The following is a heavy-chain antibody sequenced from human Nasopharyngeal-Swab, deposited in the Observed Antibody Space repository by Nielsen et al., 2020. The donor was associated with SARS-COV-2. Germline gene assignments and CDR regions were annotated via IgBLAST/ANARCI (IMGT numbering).Heavy chain of an antibody. Sequence: GESLKISCAASGFTFRSYGMHWVRQAPGKGLEWVAVIWYDGSNKYYADSVKGRFTISRDNSKNTLYLQMNSLRAEDTAVYYCARERYSSSWYFDYWGQGTLVTVSS. J-gene: IGHJ4*02. CDR3: ARERYSSSWYFDY. CDR1: GFTFRSYG. V-gene: IGHV3-33*01. D-gene: IGHD6-13*01. CDR2: IWYDGSNK.